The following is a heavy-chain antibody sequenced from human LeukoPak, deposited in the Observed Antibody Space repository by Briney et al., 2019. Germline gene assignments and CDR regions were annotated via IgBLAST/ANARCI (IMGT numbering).Heavy chain of an antibody. J-gene: IGHJ4*02. CDR3: ARTDYYGNRDFDY. CDR2: IYYSGST. D-gene: IGHD3-10*01. Sequence: SETLSLTCTVSGGSLSSYYWSWIRQPPGKGLEWIGYIYYSGSTNYNPSLKSRVTISVDTSKNQCSLKLSSVTAADTAVYYCARTDYYGNRDFDYWGQGTLVTVSS. CDR1: GGSLSSYY. V-gene: IGHV4-59*01.